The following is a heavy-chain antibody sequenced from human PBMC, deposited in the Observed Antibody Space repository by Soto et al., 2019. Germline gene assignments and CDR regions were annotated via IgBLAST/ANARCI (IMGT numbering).Heavy chain of an antibody. CDR2: ISAYNGNT. CDR3: ARDQYSSGWYRTHYYYYYGMDV. J-gene: IGHJ6*02. D-gene: IGHD6-19*01. CDR1: GYTFTSYG. Sequence: ASVKVSCKASGYTFTSYGISWVRQAPGQGLEWMGWISAYNGNTNYAQKLQGRVTMTTDTSTSTAYMELRSLRSDDTAVYYCARDQYSSGWYRTHYYYYYGMDVWGQGTTVTVSS. V-gene: IGHV1-18*04.